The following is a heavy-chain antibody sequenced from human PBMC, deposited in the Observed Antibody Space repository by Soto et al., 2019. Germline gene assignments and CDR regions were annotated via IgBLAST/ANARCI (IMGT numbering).Heavy chain of an antibody. CDR3: ARSVFP. CDR2: IYYSGST. V-gene: IGHV4-31*03. CDR1: GDSINSFSDY. J-gene: IGHJ5*02. Sequence: SETLSLTCLVSGDSINSFSDYWAWIRQPPGKGPEWIGYIYYSGSTYYNPSLKSRVTISVDTSKNQFSLKLTSVTAADTAVYYCARSVFPWGQGTLVTVSS.